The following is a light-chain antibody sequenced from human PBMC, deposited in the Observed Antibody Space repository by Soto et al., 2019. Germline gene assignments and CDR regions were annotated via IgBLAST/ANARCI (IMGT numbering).Light chain of an antibody. CDR2: GAS. CDR3: QQYGSSRPWT. Sequence: EIVLTQSPGTLSFSPGERATLSCRARQSVSSSYLAWYQQKPGQAPRLLIYGASSRPTGIPDRFSGSVSGTDFTLTISRLEPEDFAVYYCQQYGSSRPWTFGQGTKVEIK. V-gene: IGKV3-20*01. CDR1: QSVSSSY. J-gene: IGKJ1*01.